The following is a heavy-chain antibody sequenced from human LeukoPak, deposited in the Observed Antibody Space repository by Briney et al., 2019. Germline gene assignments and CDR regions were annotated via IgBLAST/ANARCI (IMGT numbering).Heavy chain of an antibody. CDR1: GGSISSSSYY. D-gene: IGHD6-13*01. V-gene: IGHV4-39*01. CDR3: ARNLGAAGDNWFDP. CDR2: IYYSGST. J-gene: IGHJ5*02. Sequence: SETLSLTCTVSGGSISSSSYYWGWIRRPPGKGLEWIGSIYYSGSTYYNPSLKSRVTISVDTSKNQFSLKLSSVTAADTAVYYCARNLGAAGDNWFDPWGQGTLVTVSS.